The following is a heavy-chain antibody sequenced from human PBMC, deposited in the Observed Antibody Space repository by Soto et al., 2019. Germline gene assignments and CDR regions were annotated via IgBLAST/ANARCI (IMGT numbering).Heavy chain of an antibody. D-gene: IGHD6-13*01. J-gene: IGHJ3*02. CDR3: ATGQQVRMADI. CDR1: GFTVSGYY. Sequence: QVQLLESGGGLVKPGGSLRLSCAASGFTVSGYYMGWIRQPPGKGLEWISYISGDSIYTNHADSLKGRFTVSRDNAKNSLYLQMNSLRVEDTAVYFCATGQQVRMADIWGQGTMVTVSS. CDR2: ISGDSIYT. V-gene: IGHV3-11*03.